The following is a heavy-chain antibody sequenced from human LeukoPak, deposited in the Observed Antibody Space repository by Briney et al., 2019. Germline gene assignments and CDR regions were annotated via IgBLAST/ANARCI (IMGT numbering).Heavy chain of an antibody. Sequence: GGSLRLSCAASGFTFSTYSMTWARQGPGKGLEWVSSIYPSGDSTFYADSVKGRFTISRDNSKNTLYLQMSSLRTEDTAIYYCAKDVVPDSGWDLDYWGQGTLVTVSS. J-gene: IGHJ4*02. CDR2: IYPSGDST. D-gene: IGHD6-19*01. CDR3: AKDVVPDSGWDLDY. V-gene: IGHV3-23*01. CDR1: GFTFSTYS.